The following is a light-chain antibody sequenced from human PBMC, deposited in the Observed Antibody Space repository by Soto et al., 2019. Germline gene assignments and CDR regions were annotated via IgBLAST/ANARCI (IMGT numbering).Light chain of an antibody. CDR1: QSISHY. V-gene: IGKV1-5*01. J-gene: IGKJ2*01. Sequence: DIQMTQSPSSLSASVGDRVTITCRASQSISHYLAWYQQKPGKAPKLLIYDASSLEGGITSRFSGSGSGTKFTLTISSLQPADFATYYCQQYNSESTFGQGTKLVIK. CDR2: DAS. CDR3: QQYNSEST.